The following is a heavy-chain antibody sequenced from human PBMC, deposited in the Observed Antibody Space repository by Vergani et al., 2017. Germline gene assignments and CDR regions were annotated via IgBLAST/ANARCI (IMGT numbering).Heavy chain of an antibody. D-gene: IGHD3-10*01. CDR2: IIPIFGTA. Sequence: QVQLVQSGAEVKKPGSSVKVSCKASGGTFSIYAISWVRQAPGQGLEWMGGIIPIFGTANYAQKFQGRVTITADESTSTAYMELSSLRSEDTAVYYCARDNLYSRPGRYYYYYMDVWGKGTTVTVSS. J-gene: IGHJ6*03. V-gene: IGHV1-69*01. CDR1: GGTFSIYA. CDR3: ARDNLYSRPGRYYYYYMDV.